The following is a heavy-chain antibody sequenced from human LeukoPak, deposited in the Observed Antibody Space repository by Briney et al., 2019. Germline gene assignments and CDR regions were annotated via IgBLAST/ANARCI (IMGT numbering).Heavy chain of an antibody. CDR3: ARDARLGPYDF. V-gene: IGHV4-30-2*01. D-gene: IGHD6-19*01. CDR1: GGSISSGGYS. J-gene: IGHJ4*02. Sequence: PSETLSLTCAVSGGSISSGGYSWSWIRQPPGKGLEWIGFVFHTGYTYYNPSLKTRVTISLDRSKNQFSLKLTSVTAADTAVYYCARDARLGPYDFWGQGTLVTVSS. CDR2: VFHTGYT.